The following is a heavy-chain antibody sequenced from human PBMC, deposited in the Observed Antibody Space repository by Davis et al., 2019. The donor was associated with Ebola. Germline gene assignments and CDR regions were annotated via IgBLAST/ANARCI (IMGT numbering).Heavy chain of an antibody. V-gene: IGHV4-59*01. CDR1: SGSISSYY. J-gene: IGHJ4*02. CDR3: ARGEYSGYGNFDY. Sequence: SETLSLTCTVSSGSISSYYWTWIRQSPGKGLEWIGYINYSGSTNYNPSLKSRVTISVDTSKKQFSLKLNSVTAADTAIYYCARGEYSGYGNFDYWGQGTLVTVSS. D-gene: IGHD5-12*01. CDR2: INYSGST.